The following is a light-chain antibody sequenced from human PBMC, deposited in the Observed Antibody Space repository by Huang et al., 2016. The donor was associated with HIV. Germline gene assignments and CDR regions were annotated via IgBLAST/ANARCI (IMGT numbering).Light chain of an antibody. Sequence: DIQMTQSPSSLSASVGDRVTITCRASQSISSYLNWYQQKPWKAPKILIYASSSMQSGVPSRFSGSGSGTDFTLTISSLQPEDFATYYCQQSYSSLTFGGGTKVEIK. CDR2: ASS. CDR3: QQSYSSLT. CDR1: QSISSY. J-gene: IGKJ4*01. V-gene: IGKV1-39*01.